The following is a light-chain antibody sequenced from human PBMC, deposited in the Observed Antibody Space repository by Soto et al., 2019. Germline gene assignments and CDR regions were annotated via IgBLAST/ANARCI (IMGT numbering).Light chain of an antibody. V-gene: IGKV1-6*02. CDR3: LQDYNYPRT. CDR1: QDIRND. J-gene: IGKJ1*01. Sequence: AVQITQSPPSLSASVGDRVTIVCRASQDIRNDLGWYQQKPGRAPKLLIYGASNLQSGVPSRFSGSGSGTAFTLTISSLQPEDFATYYCLQDYNYPRTFGQGTKVDIK. CDR2: GAS.